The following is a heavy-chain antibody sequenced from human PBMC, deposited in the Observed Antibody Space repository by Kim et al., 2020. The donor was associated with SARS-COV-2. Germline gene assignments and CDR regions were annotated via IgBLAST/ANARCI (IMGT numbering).Heavy chain of an antibody. V-gene: IGHV1-3*01. CDR3: ARVPYYDSSGYYDWYFDL. Sequence: ASVKVSCKASGYTFTSYAMHWVRQAPGQRLEWMGWINAGNGNTKYSQKFQGRVTITRDTSASTAYMELSSLRSEDTAVYYCARVPYYDSSGYYDWYFDLWGRGTLVTVSS. J-gene: IGHJ2*01. CDR1: GYTFTSYA. D-gene: IGHD3-22*01. CDR2: INAGNGNT.